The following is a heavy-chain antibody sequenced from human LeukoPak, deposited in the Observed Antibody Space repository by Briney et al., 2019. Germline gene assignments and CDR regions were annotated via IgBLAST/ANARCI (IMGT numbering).Heavy chain of an antibody. V-gene: IGHV4-38-2*02. CDR1: GYSISSGYY. J-gene: IGHJ3*02. CDR3: AREIVAGAFDI. CDR2: IYHSGST. Sequence: SETLSLTCAVSGYSISSGYYWGWIRQPPGKGLGWIGSIYHSGSTYYNPSLKSRVTISVDTSKNQFSLKLSSVTAADTAVYYCAREIVAGAFDIWGQGTMVTVSS. D-gene: IGHD3-22*01.